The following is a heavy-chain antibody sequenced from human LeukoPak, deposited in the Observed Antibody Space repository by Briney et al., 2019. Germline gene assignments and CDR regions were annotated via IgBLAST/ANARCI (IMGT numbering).Heavy chain of an antibody. V-gene: IGHV1-18*01. Sequence: GASVKVSCKASGYTFTSYGISWVRQAPGQGLEWMGWISAYNGNTNYAQKLQGRVTMTTDTSTSTAYMDLRRLRSDDRAVYSWARDRGGDYYDSSGYPFFWGQGTLVTVSS. J-gene: IGHJ4*02. D-gene: IGHD3-22*01. CDR2: ISAYNGNT. CDR1: GYTFTSYG. CDR3: ARDRGGDYYDSSGYPFF.